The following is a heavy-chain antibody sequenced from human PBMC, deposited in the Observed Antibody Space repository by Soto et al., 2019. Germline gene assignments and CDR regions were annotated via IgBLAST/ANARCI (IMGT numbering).Heavy chain of an antibody. V-gene: IGHV6-1*01. CDR3: ARDLYGSGSYYFYYYYGMDV. D-gene: IGHD3-10*01. CDR1: GDSVSSNSAA. Sequence: SQTLSLTCAISGDSVSSNSAAWNWIRQSPSRGLEWLGRTYYRSKWYNDYAVSVESRITINPDTSKNQFSLQLNSVTPEDTAVYYCARDLYGSGSYYFYYYYGMDVWGQGTTVTVSS. J-gene: IGHJ6*02. CDR2: TYYRSKWYN.